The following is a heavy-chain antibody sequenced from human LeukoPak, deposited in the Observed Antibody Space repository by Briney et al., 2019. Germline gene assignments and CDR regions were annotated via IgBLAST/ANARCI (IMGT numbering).Heavy chain of an antibody. CDR3: ARHRRSSSWYWEAFDI. CDR1: GGAISSYY. CDR2: IYYSGST. D-gene: IGHD6-13*01. V-gene: IGHV4-59*08. Sequence: SETLSLTCTVSGGAISSYYWSWIRHPPGKGLEWIWYIYYSGSTNYNPSPKSRVTISVDTSKNQFSLKLSSVTAADTAVYYCARHRRSSSWYWEAFDIWGQGTMVTVSS. J-gene: IGHJ3*02.